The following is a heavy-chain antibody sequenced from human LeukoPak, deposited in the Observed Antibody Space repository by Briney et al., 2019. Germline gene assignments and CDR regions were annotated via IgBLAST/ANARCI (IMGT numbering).Heavy chain of an antibody. CDR2: IIPIFGTA. CDR1: GGTFSSYA. Sequence: SVKVSCKASGGTFSSYAISWVRQAPGQGIDWMGGIIPIFGTANYAQTFQGRVTITTDESTSTADMEQSSLRSEDTAVYYCARKPTTDAFDIWGQGTMVTVSS. J-gene: IGHJ3*02. V-gene: IGHV1-69*05. D-gene: IGHD1-1*01. CDR3: ARKPTTDAFDI.